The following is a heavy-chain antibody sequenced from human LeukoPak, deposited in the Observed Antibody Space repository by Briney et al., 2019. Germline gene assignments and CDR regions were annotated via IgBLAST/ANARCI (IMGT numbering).Heavy chain of an antibody. CDR2: IYSGGST. CDR3: AKDRRWIAVAGGYYYYYYMDV. V-gene: IGHV3-53*05. CDR1: GFTVSSND. Sequence: GGSLRLSCAASGFTVSSNDMSWVRQAPGKGLECISVIYSGGSTDYADSVKGRFTISRDNSKNTLYLQMNSLRAEDTAVYYCAKDRRWIAVAGGYYYYYYMDVWGKGTTVTVSS. D-gene: IGHD6-19*01. J-gene: IGHJ6*03.